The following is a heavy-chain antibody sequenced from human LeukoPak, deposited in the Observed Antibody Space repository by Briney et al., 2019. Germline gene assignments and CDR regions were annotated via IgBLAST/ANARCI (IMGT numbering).Heavy chain of an antibody. D-gene: IGHD2-2*01. Sequence: GGSLRLSCAASGFTFTNFAMHWVRQAPGKGLEWVTVISDDGNNKYFADSVKGRFTISRDNSKNTLYLQMNSLRAEDTAVYYCAKELRCQLLYYFDYWGQGTLVTVSS. CDR3: AKELRCQLLYYFDY. CDR2: ISDDGNNK. CDR1: GFTFTNFA. V-gene: IGHV3-30*18. J-gene: IGHJ4*02.